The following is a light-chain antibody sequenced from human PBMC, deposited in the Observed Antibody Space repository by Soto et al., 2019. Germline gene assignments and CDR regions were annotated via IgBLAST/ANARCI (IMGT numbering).Light chain of an antibody. CDR1: SSDVGGYNY. J-gene: IGLJ2*01. CDR3: SSYTSSSTLGMV. CDR2: DVS. Sequence: QLVLTQPASVSGSPGQSITISCTGTSSDVGGYNYVSWYQQHPGKAPKLMIYDVSNRPSGVSNRFSGSKSGNTASLTISGLQAEDEADYYCSSYTSSSTLGMVFGGGTQLTVL. V-gene: IGLV2-14*01.